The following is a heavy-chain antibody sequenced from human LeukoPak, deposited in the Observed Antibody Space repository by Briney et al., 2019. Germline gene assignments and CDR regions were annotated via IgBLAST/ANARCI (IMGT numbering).Heavy chain of an antibody. CDR3: ARGGNRMKEF. D-gene: IGHD1-14*01. Sequence: QSGGSLRLSCAASGFTFRGYWMTWVRQAPGKGLEWVATIKPDGSDQYYVDSLRGRFTISRDNTKNSLYLQMNSLRAEDTAVYFCARGGNRMKEFGGQGTLVTVSS. CDR2: IKPDGSDQ. J-gene: IGHJ4*02. V-gene: IGHV3-7*01. CDR1: GFTFRGYW.